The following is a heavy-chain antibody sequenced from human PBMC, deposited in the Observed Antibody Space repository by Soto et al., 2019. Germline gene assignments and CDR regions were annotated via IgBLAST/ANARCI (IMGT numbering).Heavy chain of an antibody. Sequence: GESLKISCKGSGYSFTSYWIGWVRQMPGKGLEWMGIIYPGDSDTRYSPSFQGQVTISADKSISTAYLQWSSLKASDTAMYYCARQGIAVATNYYYYGMDVWGQGTTVTVSS. CDR2: IYPGDSDT. CDR1: GYSFTSYW. D-gene: IGHD6-19*01. J-gene: IGHJ6*02. CDR3: ARQGIAVATNYYYYGMDV. V-gene: IGHV5-51*01.